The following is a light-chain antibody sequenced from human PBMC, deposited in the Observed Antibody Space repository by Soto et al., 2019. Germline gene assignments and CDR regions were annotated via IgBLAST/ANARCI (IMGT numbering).Light chain of an antibody. V-gene: IGKV3-20*01. Sequence: EIVLTQSPGTLSLSPGERATLSCRASQSGLANYIAWYQQKPGQAPRLLIYRTSHRATGIPDRFSGSGSGTDFTLSISRLEPEGFAVYYCQRYGSWWTFGQGTKVEIK. CDR2: RTS. CDR3: QRYGSWWT. J-gene: IGKJ1*01. CDR1: QSGLANY.